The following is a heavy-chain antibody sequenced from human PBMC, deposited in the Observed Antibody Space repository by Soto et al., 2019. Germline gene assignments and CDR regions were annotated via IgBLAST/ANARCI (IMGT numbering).Heavy chain of an antibody. D-gene: IGHD5-18*01. J-gene: IGHJ5*02. CDR2: ISSSGGTI. CDR3: ATNVDTTGWFDP. CDR1: GFTFSDYY. Sequence: QVQLMESGGALVKPGGSLRLSCAASGFTFSDYYMSWIRQAPGKGLEWISYISSSGGTIFYADSVKGRFTISRDNAKNSLYLHMTSLRAEDSAIYYCATNVDTTGWFDPWGHGTLVTVSS. V-gene: IGHV3-11*01.